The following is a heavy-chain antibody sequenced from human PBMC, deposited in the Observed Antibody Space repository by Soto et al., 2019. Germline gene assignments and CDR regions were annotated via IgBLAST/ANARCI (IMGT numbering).Heavy chain of an antibody. J-gene: IGHJ4*02. D-gene: IGHD5-12*01. CDR1: GGTFSSYA. Sequence: QVQLVQSGAEVKKPGSSVKVSCKASGGTFSSYAISWVRQATGQGLEWMGGIIPIFGTANYAQKFQGRVTSTADESTSTAYMELSSLRSEDTAVYYCARTRSGYEWSSSFDYWGQGTLVNVSS. V-gene: IGHV1-69*01. CDR2: IIPIFGTA. CDR3: ARTRSGYEWSSSFDY.